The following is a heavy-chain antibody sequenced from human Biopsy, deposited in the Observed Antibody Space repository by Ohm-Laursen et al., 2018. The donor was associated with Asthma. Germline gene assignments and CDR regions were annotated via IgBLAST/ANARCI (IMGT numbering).Heavy chain of an antibody. CDR1: GASIRGSGSY. Sequence: SETLSLTCTVSGASIRGSGSYWAWIRQAPGKGPEGIGTTHYSGSTFYKPPLRSRVTMSLDPTTNHFSLRLRSVTATDTAVYYCASPVNRAFGGYEWAAVFDYWGQGILVTVSS. CDR3: ASPVNRAFGGYEWAAVFDY. CDR2: THYSGST. V-gene: IGHV4-39*01. D-gene: IGHD5-12*01. J-gene: IGHJ4*02.